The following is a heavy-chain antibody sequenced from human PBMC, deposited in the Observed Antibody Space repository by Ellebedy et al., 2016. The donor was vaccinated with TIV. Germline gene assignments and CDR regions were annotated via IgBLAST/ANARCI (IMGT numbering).Heavy chain of an antibody. D-gene: IGHD6-6*01. V-gene: IGHV1-18*01. Sequence: ASVKVSXKASGYTFTSYGISWVRQAPGQGLEWMGWISAYNGNTNYAQKLQGRVTITADKSTSTAYMELSSLRSEDTAVYYCARDGDSSSGYYFDYWGQGTLVTVSS. CDR1: GYTFTSYG. CDR3: ARDGDSSSGYYFDY. CDR2: ISAYNGNT. J-gene: IGHJ4*02.